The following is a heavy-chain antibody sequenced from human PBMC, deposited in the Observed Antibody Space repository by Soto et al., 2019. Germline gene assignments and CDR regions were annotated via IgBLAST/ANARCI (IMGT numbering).Heavy chain of an antibody. Sequence: GGSLRLSCAASGFTFSSYAMSWVRQAPGKGLEWVSAISGSGGSTYYADSVKGRFTISRDNSKNTLYLQMNSLRAEDTAVYYFAKENRGAMIVVVIGTFDYWGQGTLVTVSS. CDR3: AKENRGAMIVVVIGTFDY. CDR2: ISGSGGST. CDR1: GFTFSSYA. D-gene: IGHD3-22*01. J-gene: IGHJ4*02. V-gene: IGHV3-23*01.